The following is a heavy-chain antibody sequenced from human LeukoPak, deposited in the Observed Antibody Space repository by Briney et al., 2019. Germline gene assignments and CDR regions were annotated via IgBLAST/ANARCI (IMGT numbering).Heavy chain of an antibody. V-gene: IGHV4-39*01. D-gene: IGHD5-12*01. CDR3: GAGSGYDYYRFDP. Sequence: SETLSLTCTVSGGSISSSSYYWGWIRQPPGKGLEWIGSIYYSGSTYYNPSLKSRVTISVDTSKNQFSLKLSSVTAADTAVYYCGAGSGYDYYRFDPWGQGTLVTVSS. CDR2: IYYSGST. J-gene: IGHJ5*02. CDR1: GGSISSSSYY.